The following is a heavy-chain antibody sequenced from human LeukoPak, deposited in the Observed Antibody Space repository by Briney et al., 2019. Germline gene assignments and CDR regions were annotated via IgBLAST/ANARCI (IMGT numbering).Heavy chain of an antibody. Sequence: SETLSLTCTVPGGSISSYYWSWIRQPPGKGLEWIANIYHTGSTNYNPSPSSRVTISIDTAKNQFSLKLTSVTAADTAVYYCARRGRNSSGWQDYLWGPGTLVTVSS. CDR2: IYHTGST. J-gene: IGHJ4*02. D-gene: IGHD6-25*01. CDR1: GGSISSYY. CDR3: ARRGRNSSGWQDYL. V-gene: IGHV4-59*08.